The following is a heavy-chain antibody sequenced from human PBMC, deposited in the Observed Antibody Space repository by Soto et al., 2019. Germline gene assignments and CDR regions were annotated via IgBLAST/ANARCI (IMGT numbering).Heavy chain of an antibody. J-gene: IGHJ4*02. CDR2: IYYSGST. Sequence: PSETLSLTCTVSGGSISSGCYYWSWIRQHPGKGLEWIGYIYYSGSTYYNPSLKSRVTISVDTSKNQFSLKLSSVTAEDTAVYYCARDDYGDYADYFDYWGQGTLVTVSS. V-gene: IGHV4-31*03. D-gene: IGHD4-17*01. CDR1: GGSISSGCYY. CDR3: ARDDYGDYADYFDY.